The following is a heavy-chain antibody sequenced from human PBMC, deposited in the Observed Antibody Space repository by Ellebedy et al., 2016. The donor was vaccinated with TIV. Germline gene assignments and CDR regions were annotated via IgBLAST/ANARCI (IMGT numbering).Heavy chain of an antibody. Sequence: GGSLRLSCAASGFTFSGHWMSWVRQAPGKGLEWVANIKEDGSDKYYVDSVKGRFTISRDDARTTVYLQINSLRVEETAVYYCARDPFIEGDYWGRGTRVTVSS. D-gene: IGHD2-15*01. CDR1: GFTFSGHW. CDR2: IKEDGSDK. J-gene: IGHJ4*02. CDR3: ARDPFIEGDY. V-gene: IGHV3-7*01.